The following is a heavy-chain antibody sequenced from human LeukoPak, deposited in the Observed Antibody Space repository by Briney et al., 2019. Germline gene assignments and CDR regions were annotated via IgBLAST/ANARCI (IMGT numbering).Heavy chain of an antibody. D-gene: IGHD6-13*01. J-gene: IGHJ4*02. CDR3: VHIIAAGTILGD. CDR2: IESKTEGGTA. V-gene: IGHV3-15*04. Sequence: PGGSLRLTCAASGLTFNNAWMSWVRQAPGKGLEWVGRIESKTEGGTADYAAPVKGRFTISRDDSKNTVYLQMNSLKTEDTAVYYCVHIIAAGTILGDWGQGALVTVSS. CDR1: GLTFNNAW.